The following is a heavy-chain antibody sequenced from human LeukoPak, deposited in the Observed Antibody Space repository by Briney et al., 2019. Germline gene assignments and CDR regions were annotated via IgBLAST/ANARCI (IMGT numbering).Heavy chain of an antibody. J-gene: IGHJ6*03. Sequence: GGSLRLSCAASGFTFSTYWMSWVRQAPGKGLEWVSVIYSGGSTYYEDSVKGRFTISRDNSKNTLYLQVNRLRAEDTAVYYCARETSGYMDVWGKGTTVTVSS. V-gene: IGHV3-66*02. CDR2: IYSGGST. CDR1: GFTFSTYW. CDR3: ARETSGYMDV.